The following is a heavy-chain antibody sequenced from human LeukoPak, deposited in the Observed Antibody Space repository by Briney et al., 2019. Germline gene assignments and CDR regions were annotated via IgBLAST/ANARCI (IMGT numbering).Heavy chain of an antibody. J-gene: IGHJ5*02. CDR3: ATGWSGYYWTT. D-gene: IGHD3-3*01. V-gene: IGHV4-39*01. CDR1: GGSISSSSYY. Sequence: PSETLSLTCTVSGGSISSSSYYWGWIRRPPGKGLEWIGSIYYSGSTYYNPSLKSRVTISVDTSKNQFSLKLSSVTAADTAVYYCATGWSGYYWTTWGQGTLVAVSS. CDR2: IYYSGST.